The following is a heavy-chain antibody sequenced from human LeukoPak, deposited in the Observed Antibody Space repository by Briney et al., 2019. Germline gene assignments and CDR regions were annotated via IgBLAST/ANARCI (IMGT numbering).Heavy chain of an antibody. CDR2: IYTFGST. CDR1: GGSMRGYY. J-gene: IGHJ4*02. CDR3: ASAPTLYYFDY. Sequence: SETLSLTCTVSGGSMRGYYWSWIRQPPGKGLEWIGFIYTFGSTKYNPSLKSRVTISVDTSKNQFSLKLSSVTAADTAVYYCASAPTLYYFDYWGQGTLVTVSS. V-gene: IGHV4-4*09.